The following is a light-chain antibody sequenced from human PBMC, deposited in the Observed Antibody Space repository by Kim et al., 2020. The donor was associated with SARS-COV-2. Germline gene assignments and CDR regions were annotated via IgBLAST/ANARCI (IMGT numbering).Light chain of an antibody. J-gene: IGLJ3*02. CDR2: RDD. CDR1: NIGTNN. V-gene: IGLV3-9*01. CDR3: QASDSGTWV. Sequence: SVALGQTAMITCGGHNIGTNNVHWYQHQPGQAPVLIIYRDDYRPSGIPDRISGSNSGNTATLTINSVQGGDEADYYCQASDSGTWVFGGGTQLTVL.